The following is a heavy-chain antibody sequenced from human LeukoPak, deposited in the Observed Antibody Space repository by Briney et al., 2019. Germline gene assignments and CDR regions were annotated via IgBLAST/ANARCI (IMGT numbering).Heavy chain of an antibody. CDR2: IRSKANSYAT. V-gene: IGHV3-73*01. CDR3: ATHWEGVPAAIYDY. D-gene: IGHD2-2*02. Sequence: GGSLRLSCAASGFTFSGSAMHWVRQASGKGLEWVGRIRSKANSYATAYAASVKGRFTISRDNAKNSLYLQMNSLRAEDTAVYYCATHWEGVPAAIYDYWGQGTLVTVSS. CDR1: GFTFSGSA. J-gene: IGHJ4*02.